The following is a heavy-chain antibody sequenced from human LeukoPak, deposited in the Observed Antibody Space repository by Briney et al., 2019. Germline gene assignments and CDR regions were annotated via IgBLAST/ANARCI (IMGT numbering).Heavy chain of an antibody. CDR3: ARGRTEAYQLLGRYYFDY. D-gene: IGHD2-2*01. Sequence: PSETLSLTCPVSGVSISSSSYYWGWIRQPPGKGLEWIGSIYYSGSTYYNPSLKSRVTISVDTSNNQFSLKLSSVTAADTAVYYCARGRTEAYQLLGRYYFDYWGQGTLVTVSS. V-gene: IGHV4-39*01. J-gene: IGHJ4*02. CDR2: IYYSGST. CDR1: GVSISSSSYY.